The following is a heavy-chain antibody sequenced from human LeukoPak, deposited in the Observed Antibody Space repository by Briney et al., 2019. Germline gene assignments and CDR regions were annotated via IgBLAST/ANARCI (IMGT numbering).Heavy chain of an antibody. D-gene: IGHD5-24*01. CDR3: ARWRWLQFFDY. J-gene: IGHJ4*02. V-gene: IGHV4-34*01. CDR1: GGSFSGYY. Sequence: SETLSLTCAVYGGSFSGYYWSWIRQPPEKGLEWIGEINHSGSTNYNPSLKSRVTISVDTSKNQFSLKLSSVTAADTAVYYCARWRWLQFFDYWGQGTLVTVSS. CDR2: INHSGST.